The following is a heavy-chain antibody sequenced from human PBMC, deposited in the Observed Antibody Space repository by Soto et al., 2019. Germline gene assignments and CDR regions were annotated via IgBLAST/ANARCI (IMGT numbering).Heavy chain of an antibody. CDR3: ANMGSEIWRFDD. J-gene: IGHJ4*02. D-gene: IGHD1-26*01. V-gene: IGHV4-59*12. CDR2: VYYSGST. Sequence: SETLSLICTVSGGSISSNYSSCIRQPTRKGLEWIGYVYYSGSTNYNPSLKSRVTISVDTSQNQFSLKLSSVTAADTAVYYCANMGSEIWRFDDWGQGTLVTVSS. CDR1: GGSISSNY.